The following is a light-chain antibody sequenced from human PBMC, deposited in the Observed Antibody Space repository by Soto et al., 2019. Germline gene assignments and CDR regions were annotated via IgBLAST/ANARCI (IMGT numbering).Light chain of an antibody. V-gene: IGLV2-23*01. J-gene: IGLJ1*01. CDR3: CSYAGSSSYF. CDR1: SSDVGSYHL. Sequence: QSALTQPASVSGSPGQSITISCTGTSSDVGSYHLLSWYQQHPGKSPKLMIYEGSKRPSGVSNRFSGSKSGNTASLTISGLQVEDEADYYCCSYAGSSSYFFGTGTKVTVL. CDR2: EGS.